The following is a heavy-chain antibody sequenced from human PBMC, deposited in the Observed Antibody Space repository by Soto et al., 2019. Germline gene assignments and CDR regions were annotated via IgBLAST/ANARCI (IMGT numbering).Heavy chain of an antibody. D-gene: IGHD6-19*01. Sequence: SQTRSLTCALSGDSVSSTSAAWSWIRQSPSRGLEWLGRTYYRSKWYSDYAVSVKSRITINPDTSKNQFSLQLNSVTPEDTAVYYCARGSYYSGWVWGQGTLVTVSS. V-gene: IGHV6-1*01. CDR2: TYYRSKWYS. J-gene: IGHJ4*02. CDR1: GDSVSSTSAA. CDR3: ARGSYYSGWV.